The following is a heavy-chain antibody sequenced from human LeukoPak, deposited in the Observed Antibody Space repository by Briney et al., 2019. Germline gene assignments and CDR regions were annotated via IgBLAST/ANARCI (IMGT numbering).Heavy chain of an antibody. Sequence: GGSLRLSCAASGFTFSSSAMTWVRQAPGKGLEWVSSISSSSSYIYYADSVKGRFTISRDNAKNSLYLQMNSLRAEDTAVYYCAREEWLRARLAFDIWGQGTMVTVSS. D-gene: IGHD3-3*01. CDR3: AREEWLRARLAFDI. J-gene: IGHJ3*02. V-gene: IGHV3-21*01. CDR2: ISSSSSYI. CDR1: GFTFSSSA.